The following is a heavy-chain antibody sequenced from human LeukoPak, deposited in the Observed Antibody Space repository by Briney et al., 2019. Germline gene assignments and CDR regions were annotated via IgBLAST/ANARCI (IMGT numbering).Heavy chain of an antibody. J-gene: IGHJ6*02. CDR1: GFIFNNYD. Sequence: GGSLRLSCATSGFIFNNYDPHWVRQAPGKGLEWVSSISSSSSYIYYADSVKGRFTISRDNAKNSLYLQMNSLRAEDTAVYYCARIAYGDYHGMDVWGQGTVVTVSS. V-gene: IGHV3-21*01. CDR3: ARIAYGDYHGMDV. D-gene: IGHD4-17*01. CDR2: ISSSSSYI.